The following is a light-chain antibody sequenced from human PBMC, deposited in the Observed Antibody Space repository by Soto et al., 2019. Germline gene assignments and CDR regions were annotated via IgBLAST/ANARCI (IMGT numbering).Light chain of an antibody. Sequence: EIVLIQSPATLSLSPGERATLSCRASQSVYSYLAWYQQKPGQAPRLLIYDASNRATGIPARFRGSGSGTDFTLTISSLEPEDFAVYYCQQRSNWPITFGQGTRLEIK. CDR1: QSVYSY. J-gene: IGKJ5*01. V-gene: IGKV3-11*01. CDR3: QQRSNWPIT. CDR2: DAS.